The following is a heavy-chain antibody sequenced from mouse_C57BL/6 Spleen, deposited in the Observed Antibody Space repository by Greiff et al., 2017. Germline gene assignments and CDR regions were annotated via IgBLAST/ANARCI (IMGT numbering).Heavy chain of an antibody. J-gene: IGHJ2*01. CDR3: ARGRDYGYLDY. V-gene: IGHV1-69*01. Sequence: QVQLQQPGAELVMPGASVKLSCKASGYTFTSYWMHWVKQRPGQGLEWIGEIDPSDSYTNYNQKFKGKSTLTVDKSSSTAYMQLSSLTSEDSAVYYCARGRDYGYLDYWGQGTTLTVSS. D-gene: IGHD2-2*01. CDR1: GYTFTSYW. CDR2: IDPSDSYT.